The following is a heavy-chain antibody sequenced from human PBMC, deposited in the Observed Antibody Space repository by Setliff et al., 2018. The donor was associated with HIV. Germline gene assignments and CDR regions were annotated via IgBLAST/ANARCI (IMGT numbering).Heavy chain of an antibody. CDR3: ARVSELLAYYMDV. CDR2: ISSSSSTI. Sequence: PGGSLRLSCAASGFTFSSYEMNWVRQAPGKGLEWVSYISSSSSTIYYADSVKGRFTISRDNAKNSLYLRMNSLRAEDTAVYYCARVSELLAYYMDVWGKGTTVTVSS. CDR1: GFTFSSYE. J-gene: IGHJ6*03. V-gene: IGHV3-48*01. D-gene: IGHD1-26*01.